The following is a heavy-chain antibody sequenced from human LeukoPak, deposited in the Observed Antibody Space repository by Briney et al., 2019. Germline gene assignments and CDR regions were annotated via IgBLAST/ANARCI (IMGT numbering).Heavy chain of an antibody. D-gene: IGHD2-2*01. J-gene: IGHJ4*02. Sequence: GGSLRLSCAASGFTFSGYALSWVRQAPGKGLEWVSGISGSGSSTLYADSVKGRFTISRDNSKSTLFLQMNSLRAEDTAVYYCATAVVTAASYFDYWGQGTLVTVSS. CDR3: ATAVVTAASYFDY. CDR2: ISGSGSST. V-gene: IGHV3-23*01. CDR1: GFTFSGYA.